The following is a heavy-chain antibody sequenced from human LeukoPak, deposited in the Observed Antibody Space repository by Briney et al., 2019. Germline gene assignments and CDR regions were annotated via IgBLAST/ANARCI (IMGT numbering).Heavy chain of an antibody. V-gene: IGHV3-30*18. CDR2: ISDDGSNK. J-gene: IGHJ4*02. Sequence: GGSLRLSCTASGFTFSSYAMHWVRQAPGKGLDWVAVISDDGSNKYYADSVEGRFTISRDNSKNTLYLQMNTLRVEDTAVYYCAKDLREGYYFDYWGQGTLVTVSS. CDR1: GFTFSSYA. CDR3: AKDLREGYYFDY.